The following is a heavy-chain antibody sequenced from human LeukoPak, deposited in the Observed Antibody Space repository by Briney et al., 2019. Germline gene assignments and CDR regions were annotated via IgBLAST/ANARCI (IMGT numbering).Heavy chain of an antibody. J-gene: IGHJ4*02. CDR2: INSRSNYI. CDR3: ARDEGSSSWYGGLDY. CDR1: GFTFSTC. Sequence: GGSLRLSCAASGFTFSTCMNWVRQAPGKGLEWVSSINSRSNYIYYADSVKGRFTISRDNAKNSLYLQMSSLRAEDTAVYYCARDEGSSSWYGGLDYWGQGALVTVSS. V-gene: IGHV3-21*01. D-gene: IGHD6-13*01.